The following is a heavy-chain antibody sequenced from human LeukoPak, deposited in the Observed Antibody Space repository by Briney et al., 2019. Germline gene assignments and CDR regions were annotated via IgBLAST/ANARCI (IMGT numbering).Heavy chain of an antibody. V-gene: IGHV4-39*01. J-gene: IGHJ3*02. CDR2: IYYSGST. Sequence: SETLSLTCTVSGGSISSSTYYWGWIRQPPGKGLEWIGSIYYSGSTYYNPSLKSRVTISVDTSRNQFSLKLSSVTAADTAVYYCARQGSGGRAFDIWGQGTMVTVSS. CDR1: GGSISSSTYY. CDR3: ARQGSGGRAFDI.